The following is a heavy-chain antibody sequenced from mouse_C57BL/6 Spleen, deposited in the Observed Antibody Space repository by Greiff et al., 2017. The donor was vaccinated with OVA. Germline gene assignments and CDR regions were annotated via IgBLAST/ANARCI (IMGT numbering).Heavy chain of an antibody. V-gene: IGHV5-16*01. Sequence: EVQLVESEGGLVQPGSSMKLSCTASGFTFSDYYMAWVRQVPEKGLEWVANINYDGSSTYYLDSLKSRFIISRDNAKNILYLQMSSLKSEDTATYYCARVYYDYGEGAFDYWGQGTTLTVSS. CDR3: ARVYYDYGEGAFDY. D-gene: IGHD2-4*01. CDR2: INYDGSST. CDR1: GFTFSDYY. J-gene: IGHJ2*01.